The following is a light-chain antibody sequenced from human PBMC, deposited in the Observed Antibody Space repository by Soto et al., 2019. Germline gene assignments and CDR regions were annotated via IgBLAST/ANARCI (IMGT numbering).Light chain of an antibody. J-gene: IGKJ1*01. Sequence: DIKLTQSPSFLSASVGDRVTITCRASQGISSYLAWYQQKPGKAPKLLIYAASTLQSGVPSRFSGSGSGTEFTLPIRSLQPEDFATYYCQQLNSYPWTFGQGTKVEIK. CDR3: QQLNSYPWT. V-gene: IGKV1-9*01. CDR2: AAS. CDR1: QGISSY.